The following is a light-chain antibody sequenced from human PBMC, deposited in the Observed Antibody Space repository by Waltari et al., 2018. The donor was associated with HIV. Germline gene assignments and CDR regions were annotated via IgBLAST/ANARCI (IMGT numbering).Light chain of an antibody. V-gene: IGLV3-25*03. CDR3: QSADITGTLGV. CDR1: ALPRQF. Sequence: SYELAQPPSVSVSPGQTARPTCSGDALPRQFVYWYQQKPGQAPIVVIYKDSGRPSGIPERFSGFISGTTATLTISAVQAEDEADYYCQSADITGTLGVFGGGTRLTV. J-gene: IGLJ2*01. CDR2: KDS.